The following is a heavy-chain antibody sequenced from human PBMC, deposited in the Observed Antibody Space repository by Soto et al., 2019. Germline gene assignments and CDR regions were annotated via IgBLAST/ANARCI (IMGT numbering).Heavy chain of an antibody. J-gene: IGHJ3*02. Sequence: EVQLVASGGGLVQPGGSLRLSCEASGFTFSSYWINWVRQLPGKGLEWVATIKQDGSEKNYVDSAKGRFSISRDNAQNTLYPQMNSLRVEDTAVHYCARLKYYDASWGSYQGAVDIWGQGTMVTVSS. CDR3: ARLKYYDASWGSYQGAVDI. D-gene: IGHD3-16*02. V-gene: IGHV3-7*01. CDR1: GFTFSSYW. CDR2: IKQDGSEK.